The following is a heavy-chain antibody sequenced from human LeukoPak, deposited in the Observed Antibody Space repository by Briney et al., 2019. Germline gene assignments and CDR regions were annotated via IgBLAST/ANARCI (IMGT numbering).Heavy chain of an antibody. CDR3: AREKKGYSYGYRSGYDEYYYMDV. CDR2: IYYSGST. J-gene: IGHJ6*03. V-gene: IGHV4-39*07. CDR1: GGSISSYY. D-gene: IGHD5-18*01. Sequence: SETLSLTCTVSGGSISSYYWGWIRQPPGKGLEWIGSIYYSGSTYYNPSLKRRVTISIDTSKNQFSLKLSSVTAADTAVYYCAREKKGYSYGYRSGYDEYYYMDVWGKGTTVTISS.